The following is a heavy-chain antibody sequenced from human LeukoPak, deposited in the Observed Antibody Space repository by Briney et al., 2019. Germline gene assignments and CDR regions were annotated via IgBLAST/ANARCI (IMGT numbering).Heavy chain of an antibody. CDR1: GGSISSSSYY. J-gene: IGHJ6*03. V-gene: IGHV4-39*01. CDR2: IYYSGST. CDR3: ASVRRGFGESSKYYSYYYMHV. Sequence: PPETLSLTCTVSGGSISSSSYYWGWIRQPPGKGLEWIGNIYYSGSTYYNPSLKSRVTISVDTSNNQFSLKLSAVTAADTAVYYCASVRRGFGESSKYYSYYYMHVWGNGTTVTIAS. D-gene: IGHD3-10*01.